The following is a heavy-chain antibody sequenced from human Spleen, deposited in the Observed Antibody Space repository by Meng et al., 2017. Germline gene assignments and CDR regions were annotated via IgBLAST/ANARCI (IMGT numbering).Heavy chain of an antibody. J-gene: IGHJ4*02. CDR3: ASGTPGRSYCDY. Sequence: QVQLVQSGSELKKPGAAVKGSCETSGYTFTSYDLNWVRQAPGQGLEWMGWFVNYVDTYPAPKFQGRVTMTTDTHTNTAFMELRSLTSDDTAVYYCASGTPGRSYCDYWGQGTLVTVSS. V-gene: IGHV1-18*01. CDR2: FVNYVDT. CDR1: GYTFTSYD. D-gene: IGHD2-15*01.